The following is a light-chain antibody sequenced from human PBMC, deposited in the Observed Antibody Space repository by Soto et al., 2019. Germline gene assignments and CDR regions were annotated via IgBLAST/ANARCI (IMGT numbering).Light chain of an antibody. CDR3: QQYGSSPWT. Sequence: PLSPSASQSVSSSYLAWYQQKPGQAPRLLIYGASSRATGIPDRFSGSGSGTDFTLTISRLEPEDFAVYYCQQYGSSPWTFGQGTKVDIK. CDR2: GAS. J-gene: IGKJ1*01. CDR1: QSVSSSY. V-gene: IGKV3-20*01.